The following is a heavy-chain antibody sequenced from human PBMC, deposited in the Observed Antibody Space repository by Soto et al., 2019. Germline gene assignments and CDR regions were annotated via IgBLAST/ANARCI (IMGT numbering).Heavy chain of an antibody. Sequence: GGSLRLSCAASGFTFSGSAMHWVRQASGKGLEWVGRIRSKANSYATAYAASVKGRFTISRDDSKNTAYLQMNSLKTEDTAVYYCTRLDERRSFDYWGQGTLVTVSS. CDR2: IRSKANSYAT. CDR1: GFTFSGSA. D-gene: IGHD2-2*03. V-gene: IGHV3-73*01. J-gene: IGHJ4*02. CDR3: TRLDERRSFDY.